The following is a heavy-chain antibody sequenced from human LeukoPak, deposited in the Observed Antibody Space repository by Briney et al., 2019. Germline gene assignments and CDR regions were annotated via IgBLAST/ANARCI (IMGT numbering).Heavy chain of an antibody. CDR2: ISGSGGTT. J-gene: IGHJ4*02. V-gene: IGHV3-23*01. D-gene: IGHD5-18*01. CDR1: GFTFSSCA. Sequence: PGGSLRLSCAASGFTFSSCAMSWVRQAPGKGLEWVSGISGSGGTTYYADSVKGRFTISRDNSKNTVYLQMNSLRAEDTAVYYCAKGSAAAGYSYGNDDWGQGTLVTVSS. CDR3: AKGSAAAGYSYGNDD.